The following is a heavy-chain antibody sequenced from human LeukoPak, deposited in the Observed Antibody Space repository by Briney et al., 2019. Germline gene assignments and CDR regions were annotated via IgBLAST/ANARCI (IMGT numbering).Heavy chain of an antibody. J-gene: IGHJ6*02. CDR2: INPNGGST. Sequence: ASVKVSCKASGYTFTSSYMHWVRQAPGQGLEWMGIINPNGGSTSYAQKFQGRVTMTRDTSTSTVYMELSSLRSEDTAVYYCARCPETYSSSWYKVHYYGMDVWGQGTTVTVSS. V-gene: IGHV1-46*01. CDR1: GYTFTSSY. D-gene: IGHD6-13*01. CDR3: ARCPETYSSSWYKVHYYGMDV.